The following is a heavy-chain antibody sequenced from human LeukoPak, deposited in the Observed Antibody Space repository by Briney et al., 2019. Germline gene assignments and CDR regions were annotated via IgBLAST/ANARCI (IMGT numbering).Heavy chain of an antibody. J-gene: IGHJ4*02. D-gene: IGHD5-18*01. V-gene: IGHV3-30*02. CDR1: GFTFSSYG. CDR2: IRYDGSNK. CDR3: AREIDVDTAMDGY. Sequence: GGSLRLSCAASGFTFSSYGMHWVRQAPGKGLEWVAFIRYDGSNKYYADSVKGRFTISRDNSKNTLYLQMNSLRAEDTAVYYCAREIDVDTAMDGYWGQGTLVTVSS.